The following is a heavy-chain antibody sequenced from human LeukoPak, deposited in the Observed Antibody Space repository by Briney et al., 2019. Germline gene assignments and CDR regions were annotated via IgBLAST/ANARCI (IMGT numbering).Heavy chain of an antibody. J-gene: IGHJ5*02. CDR3: ARHLGIAAAGTGNWFDP. CDR2: IYYSGST. CDR1: GGSISSSSYY. Sequence: SETLSLTCTVSGGSISSSSYYWGWIRQPPGKGLEWIGSIYYSGSTYYNPSLKSRVTISVDTSKNRFSLKLSSVTAADTAVYYCARHLGIAAAGTGNWFDPWGQGTLVTVSS. D-gene: IGHD6-13*01. V-gene: IGHV4-39*01.